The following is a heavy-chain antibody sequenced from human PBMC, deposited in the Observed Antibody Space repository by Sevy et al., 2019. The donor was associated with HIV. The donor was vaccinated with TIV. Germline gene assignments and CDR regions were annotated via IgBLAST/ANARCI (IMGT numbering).Heavy chain of an antibody. D-gene: IGHD3-10*01. CDR3: ARHSHGSGTYYVPFDS. CDR1: GYSITSGFL. V-gene: IGHV4-38-2*01. CDR2: VYHSGTA. Sequence: SETLSLTCAVSGYSITSGFLWGWIRQPPGKGLEWIGSVYHSGTAYNNPSVNSRVIVSVDTSNNQFSLKLNSVTAAATAVYYCARHSHGSGTYYVPFDSWGQGTLVTVSS. J-gene: IGHJ4*02.